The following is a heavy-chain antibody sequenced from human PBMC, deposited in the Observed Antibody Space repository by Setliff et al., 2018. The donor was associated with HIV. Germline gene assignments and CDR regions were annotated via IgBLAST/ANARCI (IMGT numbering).Heavy chain of an antibody. CDR3: ARVTDSYTSSPLWLQH. V-gene: IGHV4-59*08. CDR2: SHNNRNN. CDR1: GGSISSYY. J-gene: IGHJ1*01. D-gene: IGHD6-6*01. Sequence: PSETLSLTCTVSGGSISSYYWSWIRQPPGEGLEWIGYSHNNRNNHYNPSLKSRVTRSVDTSKNHVSLRLNSVTAADTAVYYCARVTDSYTSSPLWLQHWGQGALVTVSS.